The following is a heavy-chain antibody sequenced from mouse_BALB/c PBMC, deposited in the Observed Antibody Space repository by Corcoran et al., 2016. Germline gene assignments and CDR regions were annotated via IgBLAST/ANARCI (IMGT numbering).Heavy chain of an antibody. Sequence: EVQLQQSGAELVRPXALVKLSCKASGFNIKDYYMHWVKQRPEQGLEWIGWIDPENGNTIYDPKFQGKASITADTSSNTAYLQLSSLTSDDTAVYYCHITTVVEAYWGQGTLVTVSA. V-gene: IGHV14-1*02. CDR3: HITTVVEAY. J-gene: IGHJ3*01. CDR2: IDPENGNT. CDR1: GFNIKDYY. D-gene: IGHD1-1*01.